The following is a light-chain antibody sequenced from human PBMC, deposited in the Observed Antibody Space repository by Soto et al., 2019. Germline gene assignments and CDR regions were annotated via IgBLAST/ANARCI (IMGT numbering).Light chain of an antibody. CDR1: QTVSGL. J-gene: IGKJ1*01. V-gene: IGKV1-5*01. Sequence: DLQSTQSASTVSPSVGDTVTVTFRASQTVSGLLAWYQQKPGEAPKLLIYDASALPRGVPSRFSGSGSGTKFTLTIASLQPDDFATYYCQQYETFSGTFGPGTKVDIK. CDR2: DAS. CDR3: QQYETFSGT.